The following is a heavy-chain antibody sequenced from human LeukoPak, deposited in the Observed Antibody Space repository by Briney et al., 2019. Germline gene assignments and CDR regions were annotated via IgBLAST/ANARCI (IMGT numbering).Heavy chain of an antibody. Sequence: PGGSLRLSCAASGFTFSSYSMNWVRQAPGKGLEWVSSISSSSSYIYYADSVKGRFTISRENAKNSLYLQMNSLRDEDTAVYYCARDLYDSSGLDYWGQGTLVTVSS. CDR1: GFTFSSYS. V-gene: IGHV3-21*01. CDR3: ARDLYDSSGLDY. CDR2: ISSSSSYI. D-gene: IGHD3-22*01. J-gene: IGHJ4*02.